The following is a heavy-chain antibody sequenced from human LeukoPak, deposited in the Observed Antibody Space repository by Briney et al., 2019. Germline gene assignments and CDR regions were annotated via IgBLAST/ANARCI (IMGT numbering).Heavy chain of an antibody. Sequence: GGSLRLSCAASGFTFDDYAMHWVRQAPGKGLEWVSGISWNSGSIGYADSVKGRFTISRDNSKNTMYLQMNSLRAEDTAIYYCAKENWGYNWKYDSSGSGINYWGQGTLVTVSS. V-gene: IGHV3-9*01. CDR3: AKENWGYNWKYDSSGSGINY. J-gene: IGHJ4*02. D-gene: IGHD3-22*01. CDR1: GFTFDDYA. CDR2: ISWNSGSI.